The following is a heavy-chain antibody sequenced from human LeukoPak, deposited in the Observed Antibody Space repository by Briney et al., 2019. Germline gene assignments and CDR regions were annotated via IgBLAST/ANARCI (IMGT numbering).Heavy chain of an antibody. CDR2: IYPGDSDT. CDR3: ARPRGYSYGFSPFDY. J-gene: IGHJ4*02. Sequence: PGESLNISCQGAGSLFTSYWIGWARRLPGKGLEWMGIIYPGDSDTRYSPSFQGQVTMSADKSMSTAYLQWSSLKASDTAMYYCARPRGYSYGFSPFDYWGQGTLVTVSS. D-gene: IGHD5-18*01. CDR1: GSLFTSYW. V-gene: IGHV5-51*01.